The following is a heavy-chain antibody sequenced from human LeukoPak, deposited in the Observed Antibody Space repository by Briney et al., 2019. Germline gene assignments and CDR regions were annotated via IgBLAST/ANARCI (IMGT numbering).Heavy chain of an antibody. Sequence: ASVKVSCKASGYTFTGYYMHWVRQAPGQGLEWMGWINPNSGGTNYAQKFQGRVTMTRDTSISTAYMELSRLRSDDTAVYYCARVRGIAAAGTAFDYWGQGTLVTVSS. D-gene: IGHD6-13*01. CDR2: INPNSGGT. CDR3: ARVRGIAAAGTAFDY. CDR1: GYTFTGYY. J-gene: IGHJ4*02. V-gene: IGHV1-2*02.